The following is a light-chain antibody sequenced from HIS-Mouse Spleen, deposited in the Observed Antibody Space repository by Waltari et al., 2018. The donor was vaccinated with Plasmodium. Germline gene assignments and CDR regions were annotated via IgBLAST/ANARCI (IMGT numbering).Light chain of an antibody. J-gene: IGKJ3*01. V-gene: IGKV3-15*01. CDR2: GAS. CDR3: QQYNNWSFT. CDR1: QSVSSN. Sequence: EIVMTQSPATLSVSPGERATLSCRASQSVSSNLAWYQQNPVQAPRLLIYGASTRAPGIPARFSGSGSGTEFTLTISSLQSEDFAVYYCQQYNNWSFTFGPGTKVDIK.